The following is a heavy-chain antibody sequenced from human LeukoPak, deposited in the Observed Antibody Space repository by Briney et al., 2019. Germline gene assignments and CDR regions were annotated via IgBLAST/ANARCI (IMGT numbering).Heavy chain of an antibody. J-gene: IGHJ4*02. CDR1: GITLSNYG. V-gene: IGHV3-23*01. CDR3: AKLEVRGVVPPYFDY. D-gene: IGHD3-10*01. Sequence: GGSLRLSCAVSGITLSNYGMSWVRQAPGKGLEWVSGISSSGGNTYYADSVKGRFTISRDNSKNTLYLQMNSLRAEDTAVYYCAKLEVRGVVPPYFDYWGQGTLVTVSS. CDR2: ISSSGGNT.